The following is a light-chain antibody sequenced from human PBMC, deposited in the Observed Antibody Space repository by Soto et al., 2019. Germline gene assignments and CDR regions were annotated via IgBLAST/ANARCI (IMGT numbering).Light chain of an antibody. CDR3: QKYNSAPQT. J-gene: IGKJ1*01. Sequence: DIQMTQSPSSLSASVEDRVTITCRTSQGISNYLAWYQQKQGKVPKLLIYAASTMQSGVPSRFSGSGSGTDFTLTIRSLQPEDVVTYYCQKYNSAPQTFVQGTKVEIK. V-gene: IGKV1-27*01. CDR2: AAS. CDR1: QGISNY.